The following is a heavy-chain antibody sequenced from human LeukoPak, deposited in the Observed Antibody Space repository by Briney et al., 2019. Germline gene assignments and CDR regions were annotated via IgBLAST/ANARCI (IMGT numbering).Heavy chain of an antibody. Sequence: GESLKISFKGSGYSFTSYWIGWVRQMPGKGLEWMGIIYPGDSDTRYSPSFQGQVTISADKSISTAYLQWSSLKASDTAMYYCARQPYSGSYYGYNWFDPWGQGTLVTVSS. V-gene: IGHV5-51*01. CDR3: ARQPYSGSYYGYNWFDP. CDR1: GYSFTSYW. D-gene: IGHD1-26*01. J-gene: IGHJ5*02. CDR2: IYPGDSDT.